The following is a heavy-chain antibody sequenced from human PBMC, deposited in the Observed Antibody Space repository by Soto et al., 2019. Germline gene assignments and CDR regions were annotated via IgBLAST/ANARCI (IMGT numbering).Heavy chain of an antibody. CDR2: IYYSGST. V-gene: IGHV4-59*01. D-gene: IGHD3-10*01. Sequence: QVQLQESGPGLLKHSETLSLTCTVSGGAISSYYWSSIRQPPGKGLEWIGYIYYSGSTNYNPSLKGRVTVSINTCKNQFSLKLSSVTAAATAVYYCARGGLLGFGDPRGIDVWGQGTTVTVSS. CDR3: ARGGLLGFGDPRGIDV. CDR1: GGAISSYY. J-gene: IGHJ6*02.